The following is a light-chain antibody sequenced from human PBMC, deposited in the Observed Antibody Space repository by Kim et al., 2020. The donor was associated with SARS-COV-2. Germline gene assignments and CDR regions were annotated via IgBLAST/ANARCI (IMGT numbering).Light chain of an antibody. V-gene: IGKV3-20*01. CDR3: QQYGSSPTT. CDR1: QTLSSSY. Sequence: EIVLTQSPGTLSLSPGERATLSCRASQTLSSSYLAWYQQIPGQAPRLLIYGASCSATAVPARFSGSGSGTDFTLTISRLEPEDFAVYFCQQYGSSPTTFGQGTRLEIK. J-gene: IGKJ5*01. CDR2: GAS.